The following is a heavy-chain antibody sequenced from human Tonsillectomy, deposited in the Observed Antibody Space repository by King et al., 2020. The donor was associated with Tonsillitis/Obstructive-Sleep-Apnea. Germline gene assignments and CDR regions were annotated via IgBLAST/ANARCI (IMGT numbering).Heavy chain of an antibody. CDR3: ARVGSIVGATGGDAY. Sequence: VQLVESGGGLVKPGGSLRLSCAASGFTFSSYSMNWVRQAPGKGLEWVSSISSSSSYIYYADSVKGRFTISRDNAKNSLYLQMNSLRAEDTAVYYCARVGSIVGATGGDAYWGQGTLVTVSS. CDR2: ISSSSSYI. V-gene: IGHV3-21*01. CDR1: GFTFSSYS. D-gene: IGHD1-26*01. J-gene: IGHJ4*02.